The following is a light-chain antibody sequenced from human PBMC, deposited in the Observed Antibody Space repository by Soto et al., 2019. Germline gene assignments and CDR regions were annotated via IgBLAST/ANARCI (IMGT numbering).Light chain of an antibody. CDR2: DAS. Sequence: DIQMTQSPSTLSASVGDRFSITCRASQSTSNWLAWFQQKPGKAPKLLIYDASTLEGGVPSRFSGRGAGTEFTLTINGLQPDDFATYYCQQYNTYPYTFGQGTKLEIK. CDR1: QSTSNW. V-gene: IGKV1-5*01. CDR3: QQYNTYPYT. J-gene: IGKJ2*01.